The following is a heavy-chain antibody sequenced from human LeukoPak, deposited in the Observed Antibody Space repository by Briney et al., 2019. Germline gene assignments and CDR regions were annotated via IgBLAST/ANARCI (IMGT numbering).Heavy chain of an antibody. V-gene: IGHV4-39*01. Sequence: PSETLSLTCTVSGGSISSYYWSWIRQPPGKGLEWIGSIYYSGSTYYNPSLKSRVTISVDTSKNQFSLKLSSVTAADTAVYYCARRTGASGAFDIWGQGTMVTVSS. CDR1: GGSISSYY. CDR3: ARRTGASGAFDI. D-gene: IGHD7-27*01. CDR2: IYYSGST. J-gene: IGHJ3*02.